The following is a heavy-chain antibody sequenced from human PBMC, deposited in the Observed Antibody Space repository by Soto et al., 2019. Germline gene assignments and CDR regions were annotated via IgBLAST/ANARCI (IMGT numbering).Heavy chain of an antibody. Sequence: GGSLILSCTGSGFIFSRFWMNWVRHTPGKGLEWVGNIKEDGSEKHYVTSVRGRFTISRDNARNSLYLQTNSLRAEDTAVYYCARDAPLPQGRWLNLDFWGQGTLVTVS. CDR1: GFIFSRFW. CDR2: IKEDGSEK. D-gene: IGHD5-12*01. J-gene: IGHJ4*02. V-gene: IGHV3-7*01. CDR3: ARDAPLPQGRWLNLDF.